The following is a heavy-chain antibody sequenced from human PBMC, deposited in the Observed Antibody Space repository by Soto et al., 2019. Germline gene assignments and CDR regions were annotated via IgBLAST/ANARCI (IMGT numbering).Heavy chain of an antibody. CDR2: INHSGNT. CDR3: SRRAPEGFDP. Sequence: KPSETLSLTCAVSGGSIGTSAYYWGWIRQAPGKGLEWIGSINHSGNTYLSPSLKDRVTMSVDTSKNSFSLKLRSATAADTGLYYCSRRAPEGFDPWGQGTLVTVYS. V-gene: IGHV4-39*01. CDR1: GGSIGTSAYY. J-gene: IGHJ5*02.